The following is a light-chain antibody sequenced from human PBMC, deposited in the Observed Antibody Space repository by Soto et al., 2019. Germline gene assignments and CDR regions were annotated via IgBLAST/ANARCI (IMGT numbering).Light chain of an antibody. V-gene: IGKV3-20*01. CDR1: QGADSSY. CDR3: QQYGSSLMYT. J-gene: IGKJ2*01. CDR2: GAS. Sequence: IVLTQSPGTLSLSPGERATLSCRASQGADSSYLAWYQQKPGQPPRLLIYGASTRATGIPDRFSGSGSGTDFTLTISRLEPEDFAVYYCQQYGSSLMYTFGQGTKLEIK.